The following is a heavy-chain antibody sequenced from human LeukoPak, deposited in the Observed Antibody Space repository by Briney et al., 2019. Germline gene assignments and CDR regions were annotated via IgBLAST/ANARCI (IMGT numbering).Heavy chain of an antibody. Sequence: SETLSLTCNVSGGSISSSGNYWGWSRQPPGKGLEWIGSIYYGGTTYYNPPLKSRVTISVDTSKNQLSLKLTSVTATDTAVYYCARHRQWLLRMDYWGQGALVTVSS. CDR1: GGSISSSGNY. D-gene: IGHD3-22*01. CDR3: ARHRQWLLRMDY. V-gene: IGHV4-39*01. J-gene: IGHJ4*02. CDR2: IYYGGTT.